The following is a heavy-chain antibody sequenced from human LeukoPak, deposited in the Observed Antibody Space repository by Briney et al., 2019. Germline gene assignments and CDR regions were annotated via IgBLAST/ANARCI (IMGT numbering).Heavy chain of an antibody. CDR3: ATGSHVRVYDSSAYYGHY. V-gene: IGHV1-46*01. CDR2: INPSGGST. Sequence: GASVKVSCKASGYTFTSYYMHWVRQAPGQGLEWMGIINPSGGSTSYAQKFQGRVTMTRDTSTSTVYMELSSLRSEDTAIYYCATGSHVRVYDSSAYYGHYWGQGTLVTVSS. J-gene: IGHJ4*02. D-gene: IGHD3-22*01. CDR1: GYTFTSYY.